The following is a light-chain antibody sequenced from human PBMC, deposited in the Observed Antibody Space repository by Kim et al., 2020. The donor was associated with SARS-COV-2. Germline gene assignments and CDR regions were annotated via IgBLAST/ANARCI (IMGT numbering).Light chain of an antibody. Sequence: PGEGATLSCRSRQSVSSSYLAWYQQKPGQAPRLLIYGASSRATGIPDRFSGSESGTDFTLTISRLEPEDFAVYYCQQYDMSPLTFGGGTKVDIK. CDR1: QSVSSSY. CDR2: GAS. V-gene: IGKV3-20*01. J-gene: IGKJ4*01. CDR3: QQYDMSPLT.